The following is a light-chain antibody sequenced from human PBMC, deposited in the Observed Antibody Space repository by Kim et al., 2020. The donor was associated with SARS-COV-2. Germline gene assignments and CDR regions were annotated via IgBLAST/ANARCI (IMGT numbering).Light chain of an antibody. V-gene: IGLV3-9*01. CDR1: NIVTKN. CDR2: QDN. CDR3: QVWDNNTYV. Sequence: SYELTQPLSVSVALGQTARIACGGNNIVTKNAYWYQQKPGQSPVLVIYQDNKRPSGIPERFSGSNSGNTATLTISGTQAMDEADYYCQVWDNNTYVFGTGTKVTVL. J-gene: IGLJ1*01.